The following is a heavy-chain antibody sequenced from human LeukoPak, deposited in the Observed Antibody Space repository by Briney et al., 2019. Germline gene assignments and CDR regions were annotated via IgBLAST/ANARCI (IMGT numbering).Heavy chain of an antibody. CDR2: ISAYNGNT. CDR1: GYTFTSYG. J-gene: IGHJ4*02. V-gene: IGHV1-18*01. CDR3: ARDRGVRGVTEDY. D-gene: IGHD3-10*01. Sequence: ASVKVSCKASGYTFTSYGISWVRQAPGQGLEWMGWISAYNGNTNYAQKLQGRVTMTTDTSTSTASMELRSLRSDDTAVYYCARDRGVRGVTEDYWGQGTLVTVSS.